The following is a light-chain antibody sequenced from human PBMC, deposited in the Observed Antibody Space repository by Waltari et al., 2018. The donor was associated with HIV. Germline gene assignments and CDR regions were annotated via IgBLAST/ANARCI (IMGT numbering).Light chain of an antibody. CDR1: QSVGSD. J-gene: IGKJ2*01. CDR2: GAS. V-gene: IGKV3-15*01. CDR3: QQYNDWPPGYT. Sequence: KVMTQSPATLFVSPGERDPLVCRASQSVGSDLAWYQQRPGQAPRLLIYGASTRATGTPARFSGGGSGTEFTLTISSLQSEDFAVYYCQQYNDWPPGYTFGQGTKLEIK.